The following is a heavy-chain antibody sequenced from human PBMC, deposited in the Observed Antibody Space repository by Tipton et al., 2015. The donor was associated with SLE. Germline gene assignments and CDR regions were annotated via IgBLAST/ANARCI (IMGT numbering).Heavy chain of an antibody. V-gene: IGHV4-61*01. D-gene: IGHD5-24*01. Sequence: TLSLTCTVSGGSVSSGTYSWSWIRQPPGKGLEWIGEINHSGSTNYNPSLKSRVTISVDTSKNQFSLKVTSVTAADTAVYYCARKVNGQRWLQWGAFDIWGQGTMVTVSS. J-gene: IGHJ3*02. CDR3: ARKVNGQRWLQWGAFDI. CDR2: INHSGST. CDR1: GGSVSSGTYS.